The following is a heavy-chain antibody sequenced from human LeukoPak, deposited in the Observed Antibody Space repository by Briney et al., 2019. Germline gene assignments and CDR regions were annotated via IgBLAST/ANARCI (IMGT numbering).Heavy chain of an antibody. D-gene: IGHD6-19*01. J-gene: IGHJ4*02. V-gene: IGHV1-2*02. CDR3: ARATDSSGLDY. Sequence: ASVKVSCKASGYSFTGYYMHWVRQAPGQGLEWMGWINPNSGDTNFAQKFQGRVTMTRDTSISTAYMELSRLRSDDTAVYYCARATDSSGLDYWGQGTLVTVSS. CDR1: GYSFTGYY. CDR2: INPNSGDT.